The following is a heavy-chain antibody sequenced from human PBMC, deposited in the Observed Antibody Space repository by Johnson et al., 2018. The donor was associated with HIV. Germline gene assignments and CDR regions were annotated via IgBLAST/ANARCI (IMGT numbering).Heavy chain of an antibody. D-gene: IGHD6-13*01. Sequence: EVQLVESGGDLVQPGGSLGLSCAASGFTFRSYAMSWVRQAPGRGLEWVSSISGTGGTTSYADSVKGRFTISRDNAKNTLYLQMNRLRAEDTAVYYCALSGGAAAYDAFDIWGQGTMVTVSS. CDR1: GFTFRSYA. CDR2: ISGTGGTT. V-gene: IGHV3-23*04. CDR3: ALSGGAAAYDAFDI. J-gene: IGHJ3*02.